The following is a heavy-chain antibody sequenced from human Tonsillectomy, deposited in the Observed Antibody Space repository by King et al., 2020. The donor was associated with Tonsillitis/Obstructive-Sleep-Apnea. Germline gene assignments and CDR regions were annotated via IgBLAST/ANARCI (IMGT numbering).Heavy chain of an antibody. CDR3: VRRHEGGDGQYYYDMAV. Sequence: MQLQESGPGLVKPSETLSLTCTVSGGSVSSSSYYWGWIRQPPGKGLEWIATIYYNGITYFNPPLKSRVTMSVDTSKNQFSLKLTSVTAADTAVYYCVRRHEGGDGQYYYDMAVWGEGPPVTVS. D-gene: IGHD4-17*01. CDR1: GGSVSSSSYY. CDR2: IYYNGIT. V-gene: IGHV4-39*01. J-gene: IGHJ6*03.